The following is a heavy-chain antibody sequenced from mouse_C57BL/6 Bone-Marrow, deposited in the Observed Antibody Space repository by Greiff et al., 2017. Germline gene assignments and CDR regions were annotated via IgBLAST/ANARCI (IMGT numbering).Heavy chain of an antibody. J-gene: IGHJ3*01. D-gene: IGHD2-5*01. Sequence: QVQLKLSGAELARPGASVKMSCKASGYTFTSYTMHWVKQRPGQGLEWIGYINPSSGYTKYNQKFKDKATLTADKSSSTAYMQLSSLTSEDSAVYYCARDYYSKGFAYWGQGTLVTVSA. V-gene: IGHV1-4*01. CDR1: GYTFTSYT. CDR3: ARDYYSKGFAY. CDR2: INPSSGYT.